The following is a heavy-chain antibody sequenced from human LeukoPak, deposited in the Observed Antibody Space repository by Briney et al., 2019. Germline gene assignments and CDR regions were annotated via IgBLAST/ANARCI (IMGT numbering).Heavy chain of an antibody. Sequence: PGGSLRLSCAASGFTFTSYWMNWVRQAPGMGPEWVANIKQDGSEKYYVDSVKGRFTISRDNAKNSLYLQMNSLRAEDTAVYYCARDPDRDGVDYWGQGTLVTVSS. CDR3: ARDPDRDGVDY. V-gene: IGHV3-7*01. D-gene: IGHD1-14*01. CDR2: IKQDGSEK. J-gene: IGHJ4*02. CDR1: GFTFTSYW.